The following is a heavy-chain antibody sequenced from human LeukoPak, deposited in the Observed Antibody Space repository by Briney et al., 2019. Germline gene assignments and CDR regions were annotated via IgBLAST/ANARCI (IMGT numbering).Heavy chain of an antibody. CDR1: GGTFSSYA. D-gene: IGHD3-3*01. V-gene: IGHV1-69*13. Sequence: ASVKVSCKASGGTFSSYAISWVRQAPGQGLEWMGGIIPIFGTANYAQKFQGRVTITADESTSTAYMELSSLRSEDTAVYYCARLSAPGFLEWLGKFDYWGQGTLVTVSS. CDR2: IIPIFGTA. CDR3: ARLSAPGFLEWLGKFDY. J-gene: IGHJ4*02.